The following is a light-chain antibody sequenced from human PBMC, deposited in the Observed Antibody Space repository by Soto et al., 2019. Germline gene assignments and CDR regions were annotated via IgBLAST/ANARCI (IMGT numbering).Light chain of an antibody. V-gene: IGLV2-23*02. CDR3: CSYAGSTTLYV. CDR1: SSDVGSYSL. Sequence: QYALTEPASVSGSPGQSITISCTGTSSDVGSYSLVSWYQQHPGKAPKLMIYEVSKRPSGVSNRFSASKSGNTASLTISGLQAEDEADYYCCSYAGSTTLYVFGSGTKVTVL. J-gene: IGLJ1*01. CDR2: EVS.